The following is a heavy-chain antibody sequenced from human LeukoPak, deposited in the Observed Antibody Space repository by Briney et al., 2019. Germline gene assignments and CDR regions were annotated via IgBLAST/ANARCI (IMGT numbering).Heavy chain of an antibody. Sequence: PGRSLRLSCAASGFIFSNFGIHWLRQAPGKGLEWVAVIWFDGSNDYFADSVKGRFTISRDNAKNSLYLQMNSLRAEDTAVYYCGGPNPLLERPSAMDVWGQGTTVTVSS. V-gene: IGHV3-33*03. CDR1: GFIFSNFG. J-gene: IGHJ6*02. D-gene: IGHD6-25*01. CDR2: IWFDGSND. CDR3: GGPNPLLERPSAMDV.